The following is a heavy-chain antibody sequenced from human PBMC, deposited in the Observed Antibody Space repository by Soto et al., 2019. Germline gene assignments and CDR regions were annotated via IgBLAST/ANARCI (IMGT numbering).Heavy chain of an antibody. Sequence: GGSLRLSCAASGFTFSSYGMHWVRQAPGKGLEWVAVIWYDGSNKYYADSVKGRFTISRDNSKNTLYLQMNSLRAEDTAVYYCSRDQGIAAAGSFDYWGQGNLVTVSS. D-gene: IGHD6-13*01. CDR2: IWYDGSNK. V-gene: IGHV3-33*01. CDR3: SRDQGIAAAGSFDY. CDR1: GFTFSSYG. J-gene: IGHJ4*02.